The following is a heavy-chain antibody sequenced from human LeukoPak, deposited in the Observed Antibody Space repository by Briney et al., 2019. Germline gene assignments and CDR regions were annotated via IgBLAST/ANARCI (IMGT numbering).Heavy chain of an antibody. CDR1: GFTFSSYE. CDR3: AKDGGGLAAAGLDY. V-gene: IGHV3-66*01. CDR2: IYSGGST. Sequence: GGSLRLSCAASGFTFSSYEMNWVRQAPGKGLEWVSVIYSGGSTYYADSVKGRFTISRDNSKNTLYLQMNSLRAEDTAVYYCAKDGGGLAAAGLDYWGQGTLVTVSS. D-gene: IGHD6-13*01. J-gene: IGHJ4*02.